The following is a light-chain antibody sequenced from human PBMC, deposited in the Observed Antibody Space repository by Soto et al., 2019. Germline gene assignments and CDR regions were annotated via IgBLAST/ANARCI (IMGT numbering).Light chain of an antibody. J-gene: IGKJ1*01. CDR2: GAS. CDR3: QQYGRSPKT. CDR1: QSVSSSY. V-gene: IGKV3-20*01. Sequence: EIVLTQSPGTLSLSPGERATLSCRASQSVSSSYLAWYQQKPGQAPRLLIYGASSRATGIPDRFSGSGSGTDFTLTISRLEPEDFAVYYCQQYGRSPKTFGQGTNVPIK.